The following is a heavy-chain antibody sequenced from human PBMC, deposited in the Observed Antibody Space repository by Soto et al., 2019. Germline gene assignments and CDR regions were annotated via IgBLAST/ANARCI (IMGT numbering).Heavy chain of an antibody. CDR3: ASAPRAAAGTRSYGMDV. J-gene: IGHJ6*02. CDR1: GGTFSSYA. D-gene: IGHD6-13*01. V-gene: IGHV1-69*06. Sequence: QVQLVQSGAEVKKPGSSVKVSCKASGGTFSSYAISWVRQAPGQGLEWMGGIIPIFGTANYAQKVQGRVTITADKSTSTAYMELSSLRSEDTAVYYCASAPRAAAGTRSYGMDVWGQGTTVTVSS. CDR2: IIPIFGTA.